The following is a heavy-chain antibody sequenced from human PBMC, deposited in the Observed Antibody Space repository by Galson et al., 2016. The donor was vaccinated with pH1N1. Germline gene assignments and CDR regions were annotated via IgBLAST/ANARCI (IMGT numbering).Heavy chain of an antibody. CDR1: GFTVSTYY. D-gene: IGHD2-2*01. CDR3: ARDEGPTRSRGALDL. CDR2: IYTGGDS. Sequence: SLRLSCAASGFTVSTYYMSWIRQAPGKGLDWVSVIYTGGDSYYADSVKGRFTLYRDNSKNTLWLQMNSLRAEDTAVYYCARDEGPTRSRGALDLWGQGTMVTVSS. J-gene: IGHJ3*01. V-gene: IGHV3-53*01.